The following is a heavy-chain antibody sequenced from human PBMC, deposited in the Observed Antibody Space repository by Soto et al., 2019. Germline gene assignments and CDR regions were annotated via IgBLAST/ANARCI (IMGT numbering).Heavy chain of an antibody. V-gene: IGHV1-69*13. CDR2: IIPIFGTA. J-gene: IGHJ3*02. D-gene: IGHD1-1*01. Sequence: SVKVSCKASGGTFSSYAISWVRQAPGQGLEWMGGIIPIFGTANYAQKFQGRVTITADESTSTAYMELSSLRSEDTAVYYCASDCFQLERLLCAFDIWGQGTMVTVSS. CDR1: GGTFSSYA. CDR3: ASDCFQLERLLCAFDI.